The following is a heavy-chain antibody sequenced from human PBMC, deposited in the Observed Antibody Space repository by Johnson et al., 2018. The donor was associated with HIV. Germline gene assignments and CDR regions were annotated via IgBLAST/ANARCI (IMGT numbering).Heavy chain of an antibody. V-gene: IGHV3-7*01. D-gene: IGHD3-9*01. CDR2: IKHDGSEK. Sequence: VQLVESGGGLVKPGGSLRLSCAASGFTFSSYWMSWVRQAPGKGLEWVANIKHDGSEKYYVASVKGRFTISRDNAKNSLYLQMNSLRAEDTAVDYCARRDRSYDILTGYYQGDAFDIWGQGTMVTVSS. CDR3: ARRDRSYDILTGYYQGDAFDI. CDR1: GFTFSSYW. J-gene: IGHJ3*02.